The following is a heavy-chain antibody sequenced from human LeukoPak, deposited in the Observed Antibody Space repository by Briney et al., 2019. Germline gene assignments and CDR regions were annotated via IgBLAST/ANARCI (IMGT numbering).Heavy chain of an antibody. Sequence: PGGSLRLSCAASGFTFSDYYMSWIRQAPGKGLEWVSYISSSGGTIYYADSVKGRFTISRDNAKNSLYLQMNSLRAEDTAVYYCARVGRYGVYGRDIDYWGQGTLVTVSS. CDR1: GFTFSDYY. CDR3: ARVGRYGVYGRDIDY. CDR2: ISSSGGTI. D-gene: IGHD5-18*01. J-gene: IGHJ4*02. V-gene: IGHV3-11*04.